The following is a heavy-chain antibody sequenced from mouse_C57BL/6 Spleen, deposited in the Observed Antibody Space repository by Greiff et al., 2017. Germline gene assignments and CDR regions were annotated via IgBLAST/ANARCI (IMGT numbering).Heavy chain of an antibody. D-gene: IGHD1-1*01. CDR3: ARPPHYYGSRYFDV. V-gene: IGHV1-55*01. J-gene: IGHJ1*03. CDR1: GYTFTSYW. CDR2: IYPGSGST. Sequence: FQLQQPGAELVKPGASVKMSCKASGYTFTSYWITWVKQRPGQGLEWIGDIYPGSGSTNYNEKFKSKATLTVDTSSSTAYMQLSSLTSEDSAVYYCARPPHYYGSRYFDVWGTGTTVTVSS.